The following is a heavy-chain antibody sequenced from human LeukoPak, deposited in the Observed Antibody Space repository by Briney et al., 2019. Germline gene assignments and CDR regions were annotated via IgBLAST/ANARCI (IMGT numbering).Heavy chain of an antibody. Sequence: SETLSLTCTVSGTSISSSAYYWGWISQVPGKGLEWIGSIYYSGTAYYNPSLESRVTISEDTSRSRFSLMLTSVTAADTAVYYCARQASDYYYYYMDVWGQGTTVIVAS. V-gene: IGHV4-39*01. J-gene: IGHJ6*03. CDR3: ARQASDYYYYYMDV. CDR1: GTSISSSAYY. CDR2: IYYSGTA.